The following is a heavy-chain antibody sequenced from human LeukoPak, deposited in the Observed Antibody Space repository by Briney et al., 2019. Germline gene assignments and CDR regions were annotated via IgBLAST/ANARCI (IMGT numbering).Heavy chain of an antibody. Sequence: GGSLRLSCAASGVIFSGYWMHWVRQAPGKGLVWLSRIKNDGSITSYADSVKGRFTISRDNAKNTLYLQMNSLRVEHTTVYYCTKSDWFEPWGQGTLVTVSS. J-gene: IGHJ5*02. V-gene: IGHV3-74*01. CDR1: GVIFSGYW. D-gene: IGHD3-3*01. CDR3: TKSDWFEP. CDR2: IKNDGSIT.